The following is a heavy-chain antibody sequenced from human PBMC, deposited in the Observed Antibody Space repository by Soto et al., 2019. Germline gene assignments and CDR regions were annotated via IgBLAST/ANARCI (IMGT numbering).Heavy chain of an antibody. CDR3: GTPPGGGGY. V-gene: IGHV3-53*01. Sequence: EVQLVESGGGLIQPGGSLRLSCAVSGFTVSNNYMSWVRQAPGKGLEGVSVIYSGGYTAYGDSVKGRFTISRDNSKNNLYLQMKSLEADDAALFSWGTPPGGGGYWGQGTLVTVSS. CDR2: IYSGGYT. J-gene: IGHJ4*02. D-gene: IGHD3-10*01. CDR1: GFTVSNNY.